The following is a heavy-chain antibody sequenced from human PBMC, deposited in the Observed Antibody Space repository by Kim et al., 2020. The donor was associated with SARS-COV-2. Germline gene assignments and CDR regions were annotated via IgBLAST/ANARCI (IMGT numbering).Heavy chain of an antibody. J-gene: IGHJ2*01. D-gene: IGHD3-3*02. V-gene: IGHV3-21*01. CDR3: ARESFHFWSGYLNWYFDL. Sequence: GGSLRLSCAASGFTFSSYSMNWVRQAPGKGLEWVSSISSSSSYIYYADPVKGRITISRDNAKNSLYLQMNSLRAEDTAVYYCARESFHFWSGYLNWYFDLWGRGTLVTVSS. CDR2: ISSSSSYI. CDR1: GFTFSSYS.